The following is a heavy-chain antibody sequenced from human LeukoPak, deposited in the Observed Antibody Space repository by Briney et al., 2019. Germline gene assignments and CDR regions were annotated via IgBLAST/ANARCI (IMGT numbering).Heavy chain of an antibody. D-gene: IGHD5-24*01. CDR2: ISAYNGNT. CDR1: GYTFTSYG. J-gene: IGHJ5*02. CDR3: AREWRDEDWFDP. Sequence: ASVKVSCKASGYTFTSYGLIWVRQAPGQGLEWMGWISAYNGNTNYAQKLQGRVTMTTDTSTSTAYMELRSLRSDDTAVYYCAREWRDEDWFDPWGQGTLVIASS. V-gene: IGHV1-18*01.